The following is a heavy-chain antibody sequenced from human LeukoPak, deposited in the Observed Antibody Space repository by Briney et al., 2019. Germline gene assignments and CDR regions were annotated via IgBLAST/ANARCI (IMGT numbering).Heavy chain of an antibody. D-gene: IGHD3-10*01. Sequence: GGSQGLSCAVSGFTFSSYEMNWVRQAPGKGLEWVSYISNSGSAIYYADSVKGRFAISRDNAKNSLYLQMNSLRAEDTAVYYCARKRTRGLDYWGPGTLGSVSS. CDR1: GFTFSSYE. CDR2: ISNSGSAI. J-gene: IGHJ4*02. V-gene: IGHV3-48*03. CDR3: ARKRTRGLDY.